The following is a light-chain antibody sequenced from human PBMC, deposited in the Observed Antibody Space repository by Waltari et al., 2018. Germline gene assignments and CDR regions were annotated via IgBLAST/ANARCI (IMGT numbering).Light chain of an antibody. J-gene: IGKJ4*01. CDR2: DAS. CDR3: QQRSNWPLT. V-gene: IGKV3-11*01. Sequence: EVVLTQSPATLSLSPGERATLSCRASQSVNDYLAWYQQEPGPAPRLLMYDASNRATGIPARFSGSGSGTDFTLTISSLESEDFAVYYCQQRSNWPLTFGGGTKVEIK. CDR1: QSVNDY.